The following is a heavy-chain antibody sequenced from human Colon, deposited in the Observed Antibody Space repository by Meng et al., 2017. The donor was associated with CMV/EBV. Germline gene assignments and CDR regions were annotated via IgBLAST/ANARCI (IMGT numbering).Heavy chain of an antibody. D-gene: IGHD3-16*01. V-gene: IGHV4-38-2*02. Sequence: SETLSLTCNVSGYSISSGCFWGWIRQPPGKGLEWVAIGYHSGFTSYNPSLESRVTMSADTSKNHFSLKLTSVTPADSAVYYCARVRVDYGGDAFDIWGQGTKVTVSS. J-gene: IGHJ3*02. CDR1: GYSISSGCF. CDR3: ARVRVDYGGDAFDI. CDR2: GYHSGFT.